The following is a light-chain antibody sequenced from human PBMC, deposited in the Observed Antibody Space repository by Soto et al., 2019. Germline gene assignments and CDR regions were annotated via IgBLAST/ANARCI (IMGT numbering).Light chain of an antibody. CDR2: DAS. CDR3: QQRSRWPIT. CDR1: QSVSSY. Sequence: EIVLTQSPYSLSLYPFEIATLSCSSSQSVSSYLGWYQQKPGQAPRLLIYDASNRATGIPARFSGSGSGTDFTLTISSLEPEDFAVYYCQQRSRWPITFGQGTRLEMK. J-gene: IGKJ5*01. V-gene: IGKV3-11*01.